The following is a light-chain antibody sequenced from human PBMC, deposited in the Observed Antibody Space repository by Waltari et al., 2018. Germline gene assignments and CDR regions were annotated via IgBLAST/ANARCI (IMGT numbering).Light chain of an antibody. Sequence: AIQLTQSPSSLSASIGDRVTISCRASQGIRSGLAWYQQKPGQPPKLLIYDASTLDSGVPSRFSGSGSGTDFTLTISSLQPEDFATYYCQQCLTYPQAFGQGTKVEF. V-gene: IGKV1-13*02. CDR2: DAS. CDR3: QQCLTYPQA. CDR1: QGIRSG. J-gene: IGKJ1*01.